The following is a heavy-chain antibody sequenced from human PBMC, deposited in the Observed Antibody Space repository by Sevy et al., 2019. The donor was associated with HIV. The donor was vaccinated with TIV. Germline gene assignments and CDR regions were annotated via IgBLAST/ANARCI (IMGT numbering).Heavy chain of an antibody. D-gene: IGHD2-15*01. Sequence: SETLSLTCTVSGDSISNKYWSWIRQPPGKGLEWIGYFSHSGTTNYNPSLKRGITISEDTSKNQFSLKLTYVTAADTAVYYCARTLMFPRRNFRNIQFDYWGQGILVTVSS. J-gene: IGHJ4*02. CDR1: GDSISNKY. CDR3: ARTLMFPRRNFRNIQFDY. CDR2: FSHSGTT. V-gene: IGHV4-59*01.